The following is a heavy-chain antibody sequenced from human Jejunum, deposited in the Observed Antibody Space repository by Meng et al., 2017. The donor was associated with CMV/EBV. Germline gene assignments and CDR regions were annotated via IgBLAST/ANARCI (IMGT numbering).Heavy chain of an antibody. D-gene: IGHD3-22*01. CDR1: TVDDYA. CDR2: ISWNSGAI. Sequence: TVDDYAMHWVRQATGKGLEWVSGISWNSGAIGYADSMKGRFTISRDNAKNSLYLQLNSLRSEDTAFYYCAKSTRGYYDSTGYFESWGQGTRVTVSS. V-gene: IGHV3-9*01. CDR3: AKSTRGYYDSTGYFES. J-gene: IGHJ4*02.